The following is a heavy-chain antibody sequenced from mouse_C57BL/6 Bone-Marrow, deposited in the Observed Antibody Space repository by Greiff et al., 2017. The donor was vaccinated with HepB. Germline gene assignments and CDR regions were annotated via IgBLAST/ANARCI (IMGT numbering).Heavy chain of an antibody. CDR3: TTSYYYGSSSYAMDY. V-gene: IGHV14-1*01. CDR1: GFNIKDYY. D-gene: IGHD1-1*01. CDR2: IDPEDGDT. J-gene: IGHJ4*01. Sequence: VQLQQSGAELVKPGASVKLSCTASGFNIKDYYMHWVKQRTEQGLEWIGRIDPEDGDTEYASKFQGKATITADTSSNTAYLQLSSLTSEDTAVYYCTTSYYYGSSSYAMDYWGQGTSVTVSS.